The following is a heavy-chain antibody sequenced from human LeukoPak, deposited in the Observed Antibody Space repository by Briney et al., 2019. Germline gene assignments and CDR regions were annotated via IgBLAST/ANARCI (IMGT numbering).Heavy chain of an antibody. Sequence: SETLSLTCAVSGGSITSYYWSWIRQPPGKGLEWIGYVYFSGNTNYYPSLKSRVTMSVDTSKDQFSLELSSVTAADTAVYFCAGHREYCSGGNCYSGSAFDIWGQGTMVTVSS. J-gene: IGHJ3*02. CDR1: GGSITSYY. D-gene: IGHD2-15*01. V-gene: IGHV4-59*08. CDR2: VYFSGNT. CDR3: AGHREYCSGGNCYSGSAFDI.